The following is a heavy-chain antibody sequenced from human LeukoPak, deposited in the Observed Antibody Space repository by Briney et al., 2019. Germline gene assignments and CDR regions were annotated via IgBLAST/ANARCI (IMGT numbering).Heavy chain of an antibody. V-gene: IGHV6-1*01. Sequence: SQTLSLTCAISGDSVSSNSAAWNWIRQSPSRGLEWLGRTYYRSKWYNEYAVSVKSRITINPDTSKNQFSLQLNSVTPEDTAVYYCARDRNTDFWSGYYTNYCDYWGQGTLVTVSS. CDR1: GDSVSSNSAA. CDR2: TYYRSKWYN. D-gene: IGHD3-3*01. J-gene: IGHJ4*02. CDR3: ARDRNTDFWSGYYTNYCDY.